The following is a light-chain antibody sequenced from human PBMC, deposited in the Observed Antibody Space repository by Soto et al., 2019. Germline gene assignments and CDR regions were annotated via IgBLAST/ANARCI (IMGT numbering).Light chain of an antibody. J-gene: IGLJ1*01. V-gene: IGLV2-14*03. CDR1: SSDVGFYNY. CDR2: DVT. Sequence: QSALTQPASVSGSPGQSVTISCTGSSSDVGFYNYVSWYQHHPGRAPQLIIFDVTKRPSGTSIRFSGAKSGDTASLTISGLQAEDEADYYCCSYTSTTTLYVFGTGTKVTVL. CDR3: CSYTSTTTLYV.